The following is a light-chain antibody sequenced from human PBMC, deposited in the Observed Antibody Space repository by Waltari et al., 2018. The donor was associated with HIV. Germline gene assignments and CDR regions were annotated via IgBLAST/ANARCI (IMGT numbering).Light chain of an antibody. CDR2: QDT. CDR3: QASDTWTV. Sequence: SYELTQPPSVSVSPGQTASITCSGDKLGDKYVSWYQQRPGQSPVLLIYQDTKRPSGIPERFSGSNSGNTATLTISGAQAMDESDYYCQASDTWTVFGGWTKLTVL. V-gene: IGLV3-1*01. J-gene: IGLJ2*01. CDR1: KLGDKY.